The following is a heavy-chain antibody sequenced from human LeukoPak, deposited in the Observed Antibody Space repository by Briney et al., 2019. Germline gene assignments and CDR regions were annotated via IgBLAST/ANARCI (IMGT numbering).Heavy chain of an antibody. CDR2: IKQDGSEK. CDR1: GFTFSSYG. J-gene: IGHJ6*02. D-gene: IGHD4-17*01. CDR3: ARPEYGDDYDGMDV. V-gene: IGHV3-7*02. Sequence: GGSLRLSCLASGFTFSSYGMSWVRQAPGKGLEWVANIKQDGSEKSYVDSVKGRFTISRDNAKKSLYLQMNSLRGADTAVYYCARPEYGDDYDGMDVWAQGTTVTVSS.